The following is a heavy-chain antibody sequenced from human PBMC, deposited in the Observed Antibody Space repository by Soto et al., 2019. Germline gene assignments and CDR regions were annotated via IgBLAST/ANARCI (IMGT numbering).Heavy chain of an antibody. CDR2: LNPNSGDT. CDR3: ARESHCGASRCHLDY. Sequence: ASVKVSCKASDYTFTGYYLHWVRQAPGQGLEWMGWLNPNSGDTHYPQKFQGRVTMTRDTSISTAYMQLSGLRSDDTAVYYCARESHCGASRCHLDYLGRGTLVTVSS. J-gene: IGHJ4*02. D-gene: IGHD2-21*01. V-gene: IGHV1-2*02. CDR1: DYTFTGYY.